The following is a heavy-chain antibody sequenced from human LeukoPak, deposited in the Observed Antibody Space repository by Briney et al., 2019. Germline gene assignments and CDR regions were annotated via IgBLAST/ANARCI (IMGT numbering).Heavy chain of an antibody. J-gene: IGHJ4*02. CDR1: GYTFTSYG. CDR3: ARVPKNYDILTGYYNPYYFDY. D-gene: IGHD3-9*01. V-gene: IGHV1-18*01. Sequence: ASVKVSCKASGYTFTSYGISWVRQAPGQGLEWMGWISAYNGNTNYAQKLQGRVTMTTDTSTSTAYMELSSLRSEDTAVYYCARVPKNYDILTGYYNPYYFDYWGQGTLVTVSS. CDR2: ISAYNGNT.